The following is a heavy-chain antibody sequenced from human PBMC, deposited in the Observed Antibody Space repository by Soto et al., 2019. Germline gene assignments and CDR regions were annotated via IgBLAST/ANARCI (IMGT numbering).Heavy chain of an antibody. Sequence: SSVKSSCNASGYTFTSCAMHWLCQAPGQGLEWMGWMNPNSGNTGYAQKFQGRVTMTRNTSISTAYMELSSLRSEDTAVYYCARGVLRYFDWLLLGGVYYYYMDVWGKGTTVTVFS. CDR1: GYTFTSCA. CDR3: ARGVLRYFDWLLLGGVYYYYMDV. D-gene: IGHD3-9*01. V-gene: IGHV1-8*02. J-gene: IGHJ6*03. CDR2: MNPNSGNT.